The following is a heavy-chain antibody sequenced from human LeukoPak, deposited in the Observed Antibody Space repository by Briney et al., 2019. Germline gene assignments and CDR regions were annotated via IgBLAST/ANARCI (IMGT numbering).Heavy chain of an antibody. CDR3: ARDSRTQYSSGWYYFDY. CDR2: INHSGST. D-gene: IGHD6-19*01. CDR1: GGSFSGYY. V-gene: IGHV4-34*01. J-gene: IGHJ4*02. Sequence: SETLSLTCAVYGGSFSGYYWSWIRQPPGKGLEWIGEINHSGSTNYNPSLKSRVTISVDTSKNQFSLKLSSVTAADTAVYYCARDSRTQYSSGWYYFDYWGQGTLVTVSS.